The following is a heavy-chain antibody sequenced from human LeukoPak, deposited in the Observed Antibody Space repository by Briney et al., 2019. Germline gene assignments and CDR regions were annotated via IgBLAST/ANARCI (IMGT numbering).Heavy chain of an antibody. Sequence: GGSLRLSCAASGFTFGSYGMHWVRQAPGKGLEWVAVIWYDGSNKYYADSVKGRFTISRDNSKNTLYLQMNSLRAEDTAVYYCAKDSPYGSSWRSEFDYWGQGTLVTVSS. J-gene: IGHJ4*02. CDR2: IWYDGSNK. V-gene: IGHV3-33*06. D-gene: IGHD6-13*01. CDR1: GFTFGSYG. CDR3: AKDSPYGSSWRSEFDY.